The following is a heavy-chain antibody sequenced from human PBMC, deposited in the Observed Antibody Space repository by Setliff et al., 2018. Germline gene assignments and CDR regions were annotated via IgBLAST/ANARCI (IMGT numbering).Heavy chain of an antibody. Sequence: TSETLSLTCTVSGYSISSSYYWGWIRQPPGKRLEWIGEIIHSGSTNYNPSLKSRVTISMDTSKNQFSLKVSSVTAADTAVYYCARSFSRREKFLLDYWGQGALVTVSS. CDR2: IIHSGST. V-gene: IGHV4-38-2*02. J-gene: IGHJ4*02. CDR1: GYSISSSYY. CDR3: ARSFSRREKFLLDY.